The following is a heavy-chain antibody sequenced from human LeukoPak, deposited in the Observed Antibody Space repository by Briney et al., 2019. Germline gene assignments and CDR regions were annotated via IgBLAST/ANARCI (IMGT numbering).Heavy chain of an antibody. Sequence: SETLSLTCTVSGGSISSSSYDWGWIRQPPGRGREWIGSIYDSGSTYYNPSLKSRVTITVDTAKNQFSLKLSSVTAPGTAVYYCYICSSTSCYRYWGQGTLVTVSS. D-gene: IGHD2-2*01. CDR2: IYDSGST. CDR3: YICSSTSCYRY. J-gene: IGHJ4*02. V-gene: IGHV4-39*01. CDR1: GGSISSSSYD.